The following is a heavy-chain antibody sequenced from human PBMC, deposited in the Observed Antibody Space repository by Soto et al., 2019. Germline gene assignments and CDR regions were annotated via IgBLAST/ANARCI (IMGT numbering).Heavy chain of an antibody. CDR2: IIPVLGAP. V-gene: IGHV1-69*01. Sequence: QVQLVQSGTEVKTPGSSVKVSCKTSGGTFSSFPIAWVRQAPGQGLEWVGGIIPVLGAPSYAQTFQGRVTITADESTSAAYLELSSLRSDDTAVYFCARDRHYENHTFYYLKYYFDYWGQGTLVTVSS. CDR1: GGTFSSFP. CDR3: ARDRHYENHTFYYLKYYFDY. J-gene: IGHJ4*02. D-gene: IGHD3-22*01.